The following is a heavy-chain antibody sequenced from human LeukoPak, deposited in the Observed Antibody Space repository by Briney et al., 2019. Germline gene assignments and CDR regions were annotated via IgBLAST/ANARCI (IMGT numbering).Heavy chain of an antibody. J-gene: IGHJ4*02. CDR2: IIPLFGTA. CDR1: GNSISKFA. Sequence: SVKVSCKASGNSISKFAVSWVRQAPGQGLEWMGGIIPLFGTADYPQKFQGRVTITADESTSTTYTELSSLRSEDTAVYYCARGREERGYYYDSSGYYYYPPPFDYWGQGTLVTVSS. D-gene: IGHD3-22*01. CDR3: ARGREERGYYYDSSGYYYYPPPFDY. V-gene: IGHV1-69*13.